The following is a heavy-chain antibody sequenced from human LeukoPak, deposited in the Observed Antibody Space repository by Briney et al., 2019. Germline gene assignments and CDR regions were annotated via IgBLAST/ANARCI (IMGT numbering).Heavy chain of an antibody. J-gene: IGHJ5*02. V-gene: IGHV4-61*08. D-gene: IGHD4-17*01. Sequence: SETLSLTCTVSGGSISSGDFYWSWIRQPPGKGLEWIGYIYYSGSTNYNPSLKSRVTISVDTSKNQFSLKLSSVTAADTAVYYCARLPYGGFDPWGQGTLVTVSS. CDR3: ARLPYGGFDP. CDR1: GGSISSGDFY. CDR2: IYYSGST.